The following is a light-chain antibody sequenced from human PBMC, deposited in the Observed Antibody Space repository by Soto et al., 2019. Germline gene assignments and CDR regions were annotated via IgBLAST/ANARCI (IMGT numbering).Light chain of an antibody. CDR3: HSGT. CDR1: QSINTW. V-gene: IGKV1-5*01. Sequence: DIQMTQSPSTLSASVGDRVTITCRASQSINTWLAWYQQSPGKVPKLLIYDASTLASGVPARFSGSGSGTEFTLTISSLQADDFATYYCHSGTFGQGTKVEI. CDR2: DAS. J-gene: IGKJ1*01.